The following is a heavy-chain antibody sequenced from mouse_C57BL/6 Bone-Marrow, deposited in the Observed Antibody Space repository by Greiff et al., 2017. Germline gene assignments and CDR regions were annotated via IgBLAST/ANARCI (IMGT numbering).Heavy chain of an antibody. Sequence: EVQLQQSGTVLVRPGASVKMSCKTSGYTFTSYWMHWVKQRPGQGLEWIGAIYPGNSDTSYNQKFKGKAKLTAVTSASTAYMELSSLTNEDSAVFYCTVYYYCPWFADWGKGTLVTVSA. D-gene: IGHD1-1*01. CDR1: GYTFTSYW. CDR2: IYPGNSDT. CDR3: TVYYYCPWFAD. V-gene: IGHV1-5*01. J-gene: IGHJ3*01.